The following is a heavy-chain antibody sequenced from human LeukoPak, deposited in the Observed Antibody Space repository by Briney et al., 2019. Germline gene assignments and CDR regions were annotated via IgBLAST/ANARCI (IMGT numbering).Heavy chain of an antibody. CDR2: IIPIFGTA. CDR3: ARPETYYYDSSGYYFVY. D-gene: IGHD3-22*01. CDR1: GGTFSSYA. V-gene: IGHV1-69*13. J-gene: IGHJ4*02. Sequence: GAPVKVSCKASGGTFSSYAISWVRQAPGQGLEWMGGIIPIFGTANYAQKFQGRVTITADESTSTAYMELSSLRSEDTAVYYCARPETYYYDSSGYYFVYWGQGTLVTVSS.